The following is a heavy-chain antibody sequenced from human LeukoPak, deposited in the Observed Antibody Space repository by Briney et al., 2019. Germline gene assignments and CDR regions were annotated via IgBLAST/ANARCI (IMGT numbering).Heavy chain of an antibody. V-gene: IGHV4-61*01. CDR1: GDSISSSSYY. J-gene: IGHJ4*02. CDR3: ARGWRHDY. CDR2: IYYSGST. D-gene: IGHD2-15*01. Sequence: PSETLSLTCTVSGDSISSSSYYWRWIRQPPGKGLEWIGYIYYSGSTNYNPSLKSRVTISVDTSKNQFSLKLSSVTAADTAVYYCARGWRHDYWGQGTLVTVSS.